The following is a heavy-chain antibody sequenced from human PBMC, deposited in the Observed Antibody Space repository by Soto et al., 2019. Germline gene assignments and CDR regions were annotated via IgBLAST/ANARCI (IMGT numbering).Heavy chain of an antibody. Sequence: GGSLRLSCAASGFTFRSYGMHWVRQALGKGLEWVAVISYDGSNKYYADSVKGRFTISRDNSKNTLYLQMNSLRAEDTAVYYCAKASAASLFYYYYGMDVWGQGTTVTVSS. V-gene: IGHV3-30*18. CDR2: ISYDGSNK. CDR1: GFTFRSYG. J-gene: IGHJ6*02. D-gene: IGHD6-6*01. CDR3: AKASAASLFYYYYGMDV.